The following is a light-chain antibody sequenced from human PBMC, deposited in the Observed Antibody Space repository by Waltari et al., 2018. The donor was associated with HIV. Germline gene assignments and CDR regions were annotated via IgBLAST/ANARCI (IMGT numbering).Light chain of an antibody. Sequence: DIQMTQSPSSLSASVGDRVTITCRASQGIRSDLGWYQQKPGKAPKLLIYGAFGLQSGVPSRFSGSGSGTEFTLTISSLQPEDFVTYYCLQHNSYPLTFGGGTKVEVK. J-gene: IGKJ4*01. CDR1: QGIRSD. CDR3: LQHNSYPLT. CDR2: GAF. V-gene: IGKV1-17*01.